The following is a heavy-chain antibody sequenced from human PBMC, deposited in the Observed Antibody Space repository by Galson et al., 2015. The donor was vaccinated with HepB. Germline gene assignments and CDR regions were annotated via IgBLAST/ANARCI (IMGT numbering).Heavy chain of an antibody. CDR1: GGSISSGDYS. Sequence: LSLTCAVSGGSISSGDYSWSWIRQPPGKRLQYIGYIFYSGSTHYNPSLKSRVTISVDTSKNEFSLKLSSVTDADTAVYYCARGRLGKGFSRYYYDNSGHYYDYWARDPWSPSPQ. V-gene: IGHV4-30-4*07. D-gene: IGHD3-22*01. CDR3: ARGRLGKGFSRYYYDNSGHYYDY. J-gene: IGHJ4*02. CDR2: IFYSGST.